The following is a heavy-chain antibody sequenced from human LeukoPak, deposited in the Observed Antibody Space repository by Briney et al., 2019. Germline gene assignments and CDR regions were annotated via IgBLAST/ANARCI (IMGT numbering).Heavy chain of an antibody. J-gene: IGHJ5*02. CDR3: AREKAGP. V-gene: IGHV4-59*12. CDR1: GGSIGSYS. CDR2: MSYSGTT. Sequence: PSETLSLTCTVSGGSIGSYSWSWVRQPPGKGLEWIAYMSYSGTTNYNPSFKSRVTISVDTSKNQFSLKLSSVTAADTAVYYCAREKAGPWGQGTLVTVSS.